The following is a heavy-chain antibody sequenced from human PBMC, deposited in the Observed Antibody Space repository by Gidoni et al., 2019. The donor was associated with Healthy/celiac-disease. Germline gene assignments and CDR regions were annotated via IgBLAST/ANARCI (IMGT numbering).Heavy chain of an antibody. Sequence: QVQLQESGPGLVKPSQTLSLTCTVSGGSISSGSYYWSWIRQPAGKGLEWIGRIYTSGSTNYNPSLKSRVTISVDTSKNQFSLKLSSVTAADTAVYYCARDLEGGYSGYDSGYWGQGTLVTVSS. V-gene: IGHV4-61*02. CDR1: GGSISSGSYY. D-gene: IGHD5-12*01. J-gene: IGHJ4*02. CDR2: IYTSGST. CDR3: ARDLEGGYSGYDSGY.